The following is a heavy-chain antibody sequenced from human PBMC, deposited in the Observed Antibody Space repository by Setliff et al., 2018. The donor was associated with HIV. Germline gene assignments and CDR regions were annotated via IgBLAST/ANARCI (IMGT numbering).Heavy chain of an antibody. Sequence: SETLSLTCTVSGGSISSNSYYWGWIRQPPGKGLEWIGSIYYSGSTKHNPSLKSRVTISLDTSKNQFSLKLTSVTAADTAVYYCARYSPRGYTLTGPYWGQGTLVTVSS. D-gene: IGHD6-25*01. J-gene: IGHJ4*02. CDR2: IYYSGST. CDR1: GGSISSNSYY. CDR3: ARYSPRGYTLTGPY. V-gene: IGHV4-39*07.